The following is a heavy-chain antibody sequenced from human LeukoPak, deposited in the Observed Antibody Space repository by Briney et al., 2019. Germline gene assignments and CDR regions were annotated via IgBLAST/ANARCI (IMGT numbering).Heavy chain of an antibody. CDR1: GFTFSSYA. V-gene: IGHV3-30-3*01. D-gene: IGHD4-17*01. CDR3: ARELLTVSYYFDY. Sequence: PGGSLRLSCAASGFTFSSYAMHWVRQAPGKGLEWVAVISYDGSNKYYADSVKGRFTISRDNSKNTLYLQMNSLRAEDTAVYYCARELLTVSYYFDYWGQGTLVTVSS. J-gene: IGHJ4*02. CDR2: ISYDGSNK.